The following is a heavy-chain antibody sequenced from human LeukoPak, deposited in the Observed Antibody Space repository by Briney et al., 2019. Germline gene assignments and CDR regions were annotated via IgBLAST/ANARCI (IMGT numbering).Heavy chain of an antibody. CDR3: ARAHYYGSESYPSYYYYGMDV. CDR1: GFTFSSYD. D-gene: IGHD3-10*01. V-gene: IGHV3-13*01. Sequence: PGGSLRLSCAASGFTFSSYDMHWVRQATGKGLEWVSAIGTAGDTYYPGSVKGRFTISRENAKNSLYLQMNSLRAGDTAVYYCARAHYYGSESYPSYYYYGMDVWGQGTTVTVSS. J-gene: IGHJ6*02. CDR2: IGTAGDT.